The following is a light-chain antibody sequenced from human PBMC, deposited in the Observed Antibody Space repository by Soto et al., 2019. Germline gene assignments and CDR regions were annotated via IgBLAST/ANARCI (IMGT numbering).Light chain of an antibody. Sequence: DVVMAQSPLSLPVTLGQPASISCSSIQSLVYSDGNTYLNWFQQRPGQSPRRLIYKVSNRDSGVPDRFSGSGSGTDFTLEISRVETDDVGIYYCMQSTQLPPTFGQGTRLEIK. CDR2: KVS. CDR3: MQSTQLPPT. J-gene: IGKJ5*01. CDR1: QSLVYSDGNTY. V-gene: IGKV2-30*01.